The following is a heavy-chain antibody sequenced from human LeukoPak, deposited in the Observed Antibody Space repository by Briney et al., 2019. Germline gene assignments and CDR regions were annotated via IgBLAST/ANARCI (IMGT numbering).Heavy chain of an antibody. CDR3: ACIGYSSGWYGYRFDY. CDR1: GGSFSGYY. CDR2: FNHSGST. V-gene: IGHV4-34*01. Sequence: SETLSLTCAVYGGSFSGYYWSWIRQPPGKGLEWIGEFNHSGSTNYNPSLKSRVTISVDTSKNQFSLKLSSVTAADTAVYYCACIGYSSGWYGYRFDYWGQGTLVTVSS. D-gene: IGHD6-19*01. J-gene: IGHJ4*02.